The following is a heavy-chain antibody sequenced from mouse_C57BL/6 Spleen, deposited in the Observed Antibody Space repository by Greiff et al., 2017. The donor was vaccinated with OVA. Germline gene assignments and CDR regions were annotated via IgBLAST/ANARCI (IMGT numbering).Heavy chain of an antibody. D-gene: IGHD4-1*01. V-gene: IGHV5-17*01. Sequence: EVQRVVESGGGLVKPGGSLKLSCAASGFTFSDYGMHWVRQAPEKGLEWVAYISSGSSTIYYADTVKGRFTISRDNDKNTLFLQMTSLRSEDTAMYYCARHSNWDYWGQGTTLSVSS. CDR3: ARHSNWDY. J-gene: IGHJ2*01. CDR2: ISSGSSTI. CDR1: GFTFSDYG.